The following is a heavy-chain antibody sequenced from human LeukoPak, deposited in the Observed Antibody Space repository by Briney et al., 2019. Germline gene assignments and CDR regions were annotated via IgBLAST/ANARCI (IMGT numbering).Heavy chain of an antibody. CDR2: INHSGST. CDR1: GGSFSGYY. J-gene: IGHJ4*02. CDR3: ATTKRGYSYGRRFDY. D-gene: IGHD5-18*01. V-gene: IGHV4-34*01. Sequence: SETLSLTCAVYGGSFSGYYWSWIRQPPGKGLEWIGEINHSGSTNYNPSLKSRVTISVDTSKNQFSLKLSSVTAADTAVYYCATTKRGYSYGRRFDYWGQGTLVTVSS.